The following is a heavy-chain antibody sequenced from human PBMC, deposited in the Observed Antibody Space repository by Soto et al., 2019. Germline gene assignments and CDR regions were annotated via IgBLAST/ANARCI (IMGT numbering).Heavy chain of an antibody. D-gene: IGHD6-19*01. J-gene: IGHJ6*02. CDR3: TRDLSGWYPLYYYYYGMDV. Sequence: LSLTCAVYGGSFSGYYWSWIRQAPGKGLEWVGFIRSKAYGGTTEYAASVKGRFTISRDDSKSIAYLQMNSLKTEDTAVYYCTRDLSGWYPLYYYYYGMDVWGQGTTVT. CDR2: IRSKAYGGTT. V-gene: IGHV3-49*03. CDR1: GGSFSGYY.